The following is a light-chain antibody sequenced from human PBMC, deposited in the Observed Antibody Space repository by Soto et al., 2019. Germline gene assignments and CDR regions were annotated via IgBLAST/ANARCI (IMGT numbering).Light chain of an antibody. J-gene: IGKJ3*01. CDR1: QDITNS. V-gene: IGKV1-33*01. Sequence: DIQMTQSPSSLSASVGDGVTITCQASQDITNSLNWYQQRPGKAPNLLIFDASNLEIGVPSRFSGSGYGTDFTLTISSLQPEDIATYYCQHYYIVPHPFGPGTKVDFK. CDR3: QHYYIVPHP. CDR2: DAS.